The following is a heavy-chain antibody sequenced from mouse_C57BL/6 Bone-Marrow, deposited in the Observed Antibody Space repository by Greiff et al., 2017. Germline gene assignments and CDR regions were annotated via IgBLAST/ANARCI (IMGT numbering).Heavy chain of an antibody. CDR1: GYTFTDYY. Sequence: VQLQQSGPELVKPGASVKISCKASGYTFTDYYMNWVKQSHGKSLEWIGDINPNNGGTSYNQKFKGKATLTVDKYSSTAYMELRSLTSEDSAVYYCAHLYYYGSSYAMDYWGQGTSVTVSS. D-gene: IGHD1-1*01. V-gene: IGHV1-26*01. CDR3: AHLYYYGSSYAMDY. CDR2: INPNNGGT. J-gene: IGHJ4*01.